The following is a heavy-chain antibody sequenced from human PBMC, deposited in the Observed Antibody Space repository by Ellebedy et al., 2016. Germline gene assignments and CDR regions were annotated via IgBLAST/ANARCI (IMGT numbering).Heavy chain of an antibody. CDR3: ARPRLDFSSPDFDY. CDR1: GFTFSSYA. CDR2: INSDGTST. J-gene: IGHJ4*02. D-gene: IGHD6-13*01. V-gene: IGHV3-74*01. Sequence: GGSLRLXXAASGFTFSSYAMSWVRQAPGKGLVWVSRINSDGTSTSYADSVKGRFTISRDNAKNTLYLQMNSLRAEDTAVYYCARPRLDFSSPDFDYWGQGTLVTVSS.